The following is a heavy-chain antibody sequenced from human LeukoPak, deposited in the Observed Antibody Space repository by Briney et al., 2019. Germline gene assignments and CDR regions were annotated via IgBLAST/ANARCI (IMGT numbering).Heavy chain of an antibody. Sequence: SETLSLTCTVSGDSISSYYWSWLRQPPGKGLEWIGYIYYSGSNNYNPSRKSRVTIPVDTSKNQFSLRLRSVTAADTAVYYCARVTGYMIEDYFDYWGQGNLVTVSS. CDR3: ARVTGYMIEDYFDY. J-gene: IGHJ4*02. D-gene: IGHD3-22*01. CDR2: IYYSGSN. CDR1: GDSISSYY. V-gene: IGHV4-59*01.